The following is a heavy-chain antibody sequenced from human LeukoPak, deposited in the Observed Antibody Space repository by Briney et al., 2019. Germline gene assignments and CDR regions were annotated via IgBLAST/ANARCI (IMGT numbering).Heavy chain of an antibody. CDR1: GGSISSYY. V-gene: IGHV4-4*07. D-gene: IGHD2-21*01. CDR2: IYTSGST. J-gene: IGHJ5*02. Sequence: SETLSLTCTVSGGSISSYYWSWIRQPAGKGLEWIGRIYTSGSTNYNPSLKSRVTISVDTSKNQFSLKLSSVTAADTAVYYCARTPGAMWRPTLKWFDPWGQGTLVTVSS. CDR3: ARTPGAMWRPTLKWFDP.